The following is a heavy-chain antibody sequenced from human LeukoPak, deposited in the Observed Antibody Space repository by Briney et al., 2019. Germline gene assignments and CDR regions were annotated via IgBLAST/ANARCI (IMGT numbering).Heavy chain of an antibody. CDR3: ARVGFRTAFDI. CDR2: IHYSGSN. D-gene: IGHD1/OR15-1a*01. CDR1: GGSISTYY. J-gene: IGHJ3*02. V-gene: IGHV4-59*01. Sequence: SETPSLTCTVSGGSISTYYWSWIRQPPGKGLDWIGYIHYSGSNNYNPSLKSRVTISVDTSKNQFFLKLSSVTAADTAVYYCARVGFRTAFDIWGQGTMGTVSS.